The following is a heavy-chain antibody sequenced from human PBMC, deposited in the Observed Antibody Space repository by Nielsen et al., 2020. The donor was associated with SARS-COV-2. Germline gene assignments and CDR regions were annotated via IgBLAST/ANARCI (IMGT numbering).Heavy chain of an antibody. D-gene: IGHD6-19*01. CDR1: GFTFEGYA. V-gene: IGHV3-23*01. CDR3: AKDGTRYSSGWAPRGGYFDN. CDR2: ISAGGRI. Sequence: GESLKISCAASGFTFEGYAMAWVRQAPGKGLEWVSTISAGGRIYFADSVKGRFTISRDNSENTLFLQMNRLSADDTAIYYCAKDGTRYSSGWAPRGGYFDNWGQGTLVTVSS. J-gene: IGHJ4*02.